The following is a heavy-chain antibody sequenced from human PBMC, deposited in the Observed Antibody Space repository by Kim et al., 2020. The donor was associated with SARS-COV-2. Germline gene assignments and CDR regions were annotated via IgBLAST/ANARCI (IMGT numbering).Heavy chain of an antibody. CDR3: AREHSSSWTGTWGSYWLDP. D-gene: IGHD6-13*01. CDR1: GFTVSSNY. V-gene: IGHV3-53*01. CDR2: IYSGGST. J-gene: IGHJ5*02. Sequence: GGSLRLSCAASGFTVSSNYMSWVRQAPGKGLEWVSVIYSGGSTYYADSVKGRFTTSRDNSKNTLFLQLNSRRAADTAAFYCAREHSSSWTGTWGSYWLDP.